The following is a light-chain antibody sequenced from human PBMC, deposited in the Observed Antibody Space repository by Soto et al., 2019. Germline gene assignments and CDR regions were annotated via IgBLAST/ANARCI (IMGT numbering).Light chain of an antibody. V-gene: IGKV3-11*01. Sequence: EVVLTQSPATLSLSPGERATLSCRTSQSVDIYLAWYQQKPGQAPRLLIYDASNWATGIPARFSGSGSGTDFTLTISSLEPEDFAVYYCQQRKVWPPLTFGGGTKVEIK. CDR2: DAS. CDR1: QSVDIY. J-gene: IGKJ4*01. CDR3: QQRKVWPPLT.